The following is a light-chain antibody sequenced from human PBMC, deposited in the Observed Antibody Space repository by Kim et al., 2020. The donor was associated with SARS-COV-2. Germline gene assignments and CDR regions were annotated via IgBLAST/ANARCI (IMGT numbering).Light chain of an antibody. CDR2: GAS. CDR1: QSVSSSY. CDR3: QQYGSSPWT. J-gene: IGKJ1*01. V-gene: IGKV3-20*01. Sequence: APVEGATLSCSASQSVSSSYSAWYQQKPGQTPRLLIYGASSRATGIPDRFSGSGSGTDFTLTISRLEPEDFAVYYCQQYGSSPWTFGQGTKVDIK.